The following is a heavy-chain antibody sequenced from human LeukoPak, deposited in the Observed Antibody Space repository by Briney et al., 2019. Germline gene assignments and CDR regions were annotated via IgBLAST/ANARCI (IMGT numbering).Heavy chain of an antibody. CDR1: GFTFSNYG. Sequence: GGSLRLSCAASGFTFSNYGMTWVRQAPGKGLEWVSGISGSGVSTYYADSVKGRFTISGVNSKNTLYLQMNNLRAEDTAVYHCARDPFDRSGDYHVYWGQGILVTVSS. CDR3: ARDPFDRSGDYHVY. CDR2: ISGSGVST. D-gene: IGHD3-22*01. J-gene: IGHJ4*02. V-gene: IGHV3-23*01.